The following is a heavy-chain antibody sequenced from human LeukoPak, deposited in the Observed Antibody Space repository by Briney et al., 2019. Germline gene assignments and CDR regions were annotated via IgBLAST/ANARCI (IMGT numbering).Heavy chain of an antibody. CDR2: IYYSGST. D-gene: IGHD2-8*01. CDR3: AKAVRYYYYGMDV. V-gene: IGHV4-30-4*01. CDR1: GGSISSGDYY. J-gene: IGHJ6*02. Sequence: SETLSLTCTVSGGSISSGDYYWSWIRQPPGKGLEWIGYIYYSGSTYYNPSLKSRVTISVDTSKNQFSLKLSSVTAADTAVYYCAKAVRYYYYGMDVWGQGTTVTVSS.